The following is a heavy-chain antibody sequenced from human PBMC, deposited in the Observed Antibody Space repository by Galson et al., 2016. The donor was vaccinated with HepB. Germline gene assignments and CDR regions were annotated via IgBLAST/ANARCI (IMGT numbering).Heavy chain of an antibody. Sequence: SVKVSCKASGYTFTSYDINWVRQAPGQGLEWMGWMNPNSGNTGYALRFQGRVALTRDTSTSTAYMELSGLRSDDTAVYFCAGAQVSYDVLTAYFLRWFAPWGQGTLITVSS. CDR1: GYTFTSYD. CDR3: AGAQVSYDVLTAYFLRWFAP. CDR2: MNPNSGNT. J-gene: IGHJ5*02. V-gene: IGHV1-8*01. D-gene: IGHD3-9*01.